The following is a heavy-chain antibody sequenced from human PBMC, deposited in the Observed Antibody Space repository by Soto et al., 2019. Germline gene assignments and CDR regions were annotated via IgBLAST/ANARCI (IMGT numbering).Heavy chain of an antibody. CDR1: GGNFSSYA. D-gene: IGHD2-2*01. Sequence: ASVKVSCKASGGNFSSYAISWVRQAPGQGLEWMGGIIPIFGTANYAQKFQGRVTITADESTSTAYMELSSLRSEDTAVYYCAREYSGNIVVVPAATYGMDVWGQGTTVTVSS. CDR3: AREYSGNIVVVPAATYGMDV. V-gene: IGHV1-69*13. J-gene: IGHJ6*02. CDR2: IIPIFGTA.